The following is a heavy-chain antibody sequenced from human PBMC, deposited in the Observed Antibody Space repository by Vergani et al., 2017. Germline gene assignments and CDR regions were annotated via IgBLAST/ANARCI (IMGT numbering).Heavy chain of an antibody. CDR2: INHSGST. V-gene: IGHV4-34*01. D-gene: IGHD2-15*01. Sequence: QVQLQQWGAGLLKPSETLSLTCAVYGGSFSGYYLSWIRQPPGKGLEWIGEINHSGSTNYNPSLKSRVTISVDTSKNQFSLKLSSVTAADTAVYYCARGFASVVAADYWGQGTLVTVSS. CDR1: GGSFSGYY. J-gene: IGHJ4*02. CDR3: ARGFASVVAADY.